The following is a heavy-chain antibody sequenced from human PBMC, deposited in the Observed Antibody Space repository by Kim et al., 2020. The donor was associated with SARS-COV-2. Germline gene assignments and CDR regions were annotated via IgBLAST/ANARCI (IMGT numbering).Heavy chain of an antibody. CDR3: ARLLGYGISGTTYYFDY. V-gene: IGHV5-51*01. CDR1: GYSFTSYW. J-gene: IGHJ4*02. CDR2: IYPADSDT. Sequence: GESLKISCKGSGYSFTSYWIGWVRQMPGKGLEWMGIIYPADSDTRYSPSFQGQVTISADKSISTAYLQWSSLKASDTAMYYCARLLGYGISGTTYYFDYWGQGTLVTVSS. D-gene: IGHD1-20*01.